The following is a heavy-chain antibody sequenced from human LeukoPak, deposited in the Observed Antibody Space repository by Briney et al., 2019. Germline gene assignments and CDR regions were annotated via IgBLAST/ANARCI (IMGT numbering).Heavy chain of an antibody. V-gene: IGHV5-10-1*01. D-gene: IGHD2-2*01. CDR2: IDPSDSYT. J-gene: IGHJ4*02. CDR1: GYRFTSYW. Sequence: GESLKISRKGSGYRFTSYWISWVRQMPGKGLEWMGRIDPSDSYTNYSPSFQGHVSISTDKSISTAYLQWSSLKASHTAMYYCARLRTWLIDYWGQGTLVSVSS. CDR3: ARLRTWLIDY.